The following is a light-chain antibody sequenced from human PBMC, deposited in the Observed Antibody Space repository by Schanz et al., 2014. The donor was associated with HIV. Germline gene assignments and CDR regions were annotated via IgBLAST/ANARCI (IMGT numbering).Light chain of an antibody. Sequence: QSVLTQPPSASGTPGQRVTISCSGSTSNIGSNHVDWYQQLPGTAPRLLIQANNQRPSGVPDRFSGSKSGTSASLAISGLRSEDEADYHCAAWDDSLKGVVFGGGTKLTVL. V-gene: IGLV1-44*01. CDR1: TSNIGSNH. CDR3: AAWDDSLKGVV. CDR2: ANN. J-gene: IGLJ2*01.